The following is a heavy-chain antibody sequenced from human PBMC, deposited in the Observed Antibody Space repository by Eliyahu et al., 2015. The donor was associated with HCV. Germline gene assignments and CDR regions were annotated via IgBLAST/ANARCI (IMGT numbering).Heavy chain of an antibody. CDR1: GXRFLXXRSA. Sequence: QVQLQQSGLGLVKPSQPLPLXCPISGXRFLXXRSAWHWTSGSPHRGVVWLGRTYYRSQXLSESAVSVKSRIIFNSDTSKNQFSLQLHSVTPDDTAVYYCARDGGNHGNYYNLDVWGQGTTVTVSS. D-gene: IGHD1-14*01. J-gene: IGHJ6*02. V-gene: IGHV6-1*02. CDR2: TYYRSQXLS. CDR3: ARDGGNHGNYYNLDV.